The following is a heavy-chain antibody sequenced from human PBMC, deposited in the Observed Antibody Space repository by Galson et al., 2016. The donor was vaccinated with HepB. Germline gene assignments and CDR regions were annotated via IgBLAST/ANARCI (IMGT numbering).Heavy chain of an antibody. CDR1: GGTFSRYA. Sequence: SVKVSCKASGGTFSRYAISWVRQAPGQGLEWMGGIIPIFGTANYAQKFQGRVTITADESTSTAYMELSSLRSEDTAVYYCARRPGVEYDILTGYPSYYGMDVWGQGTTVTVSS. D-gene: IGHD3-9*01. CDR2: IIPIFGTA. CDR3: ARRPGVEYDILTGYPSYYGMDV. V-gene: IGHV1-69*13. J-gene: IGHJ6*02.